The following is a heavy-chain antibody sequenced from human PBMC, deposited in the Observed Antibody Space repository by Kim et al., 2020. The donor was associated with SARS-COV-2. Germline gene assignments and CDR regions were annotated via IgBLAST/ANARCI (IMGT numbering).Heavy chain of an antibody. CDR2: INPSGGST. Sequence: ASVKVSCKASGYTFTSYYMHWVRQAPGQGLEWMGIINPSGGSTSYAQKFQGRVTMTRDTSTSTVYMELSSLRSEDTAVYYCASRGGSIAAAGTDAFDIWGQGTMVTVSS. V-gene: IGHV1-46*01. J-gene: IGHJ3*02. D-gene: IGHD6-13*01. CDR1: GYTFTSYY. CDR3: ASRGGSIAAAGTDAFDI.